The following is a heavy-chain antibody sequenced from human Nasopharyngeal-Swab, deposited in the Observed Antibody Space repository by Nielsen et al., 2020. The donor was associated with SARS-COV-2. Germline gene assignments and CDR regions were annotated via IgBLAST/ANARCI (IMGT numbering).Heavy chain of an antibody. V-gene: IGHV5-51*01. CDR3: ARQGDIVVVPAASAFDY. D-gene: IGHD2-2*01. J-gene: IGHJ4*02. Sequence: VRQMPGKGLEWMGIIYPGDSDTRYSPSFQGQVTISADKSISTAYLQWSSLKASDTAMYYCARQGDIVVVPAASAFDYWGQGTLVTVSS. CDR2: IYPGDSDT.